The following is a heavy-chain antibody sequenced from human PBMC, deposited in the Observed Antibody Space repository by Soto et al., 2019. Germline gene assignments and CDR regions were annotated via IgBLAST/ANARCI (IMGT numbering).Heavy chain of an antibody. Sequence: QVQLQESGPGLVKPSETLSLTCTVSSGSVRNYYWGWIRQPPGKGLEWIGYIYYTGTTKYNPSLKSRVTISVDSSKSQFSLKLDSVTAADTAVYYCARLGGYYQAFDSWGQGTLVTVSS. D-gene: IGHD3-22*01. V-gene: IGHV4-59*08. CDR2: IYYTGTT. CDR1: SGSVRNYY. J-gene: IGHJ4*02. CDR3: ARLGGYYQAFDS.